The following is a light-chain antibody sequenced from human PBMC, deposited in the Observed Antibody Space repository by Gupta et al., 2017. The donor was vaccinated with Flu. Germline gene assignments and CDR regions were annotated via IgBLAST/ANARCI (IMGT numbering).Light chain of an antibody. J-gene: IGLJ3*02. Sequence: SIIISCTGPSRDIGFANDISWYQQHPGKAPKLLIFDVKNRHSGRSSRFSGSKSDNTASLTIYGLQTEDEADYYCSSFTGTAAWVFGGGTKVTVL. CDR3: SSFTGTAAWV. CDR2: DVK. CDR1: SRDIGFAND. V-gene: IGLV2-14*03.